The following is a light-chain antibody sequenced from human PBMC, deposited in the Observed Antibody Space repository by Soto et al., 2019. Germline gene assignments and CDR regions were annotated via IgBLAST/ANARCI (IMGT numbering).Light chain of an antibody. J-gene: IGKJ5*01. CDR1: QSVSSN. CDR2: GAS. V-gene: IGKV3-15*01. CDR3: QQLKSNLIT. Sequence: ERVMTQSPATLSVSPGERATLSCRASQSVSSNLAWYQQKPGQAPRLLIYGASTRATGIPARFSGSGSGTEFTLTISSLQPEDFATYYCQQLKSNLITFGQGTRLEIK.